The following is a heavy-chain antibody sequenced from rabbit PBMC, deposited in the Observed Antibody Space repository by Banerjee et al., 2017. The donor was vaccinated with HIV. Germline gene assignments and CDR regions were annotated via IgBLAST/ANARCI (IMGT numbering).Heavy chain of an antibody. J-gene: IGHJ4*01. CDR3: ARGYYTSGCNL. CDR2: IYTSSGTT. Sequence: QEQLEESGGDLVKPGASLTLTCTASGFSFSSRYYMCWVRQAPGKGLEWIACIYTSSGTTYYASWAKGRFTISKTSSTTVTLQMTSLTAADTATYFCARGYYTSGCNLWGPGTLVTVS. V-gene: IGHV1S45*01. CDR1: GFSFSSRYY. D-gene: IGHD4-1*01.